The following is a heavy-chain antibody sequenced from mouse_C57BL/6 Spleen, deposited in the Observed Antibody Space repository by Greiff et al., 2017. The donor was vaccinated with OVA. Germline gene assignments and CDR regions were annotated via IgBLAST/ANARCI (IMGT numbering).Heavy chain of an antibody. CDR1: GYTFTEYT. J-gene: IGHJ2*01. CDR3: ASRAYGSSYPYYFDY. D-gene: IGHD1-1*01. CDR2: FYPGSGSI. Sequence: QVQLQQSGAELVKPGASVKLSCKASGYTFTEYTIHWVKQRSGQGLEWIGWFYPGSGSIKYNEKFKDKTTLTADKSSSTVYMKLSRLTSEGSAVYFCASRAYGSSYPYYFDYWGKGTTLSASS. V-gene: IGHV1-62-2*01.